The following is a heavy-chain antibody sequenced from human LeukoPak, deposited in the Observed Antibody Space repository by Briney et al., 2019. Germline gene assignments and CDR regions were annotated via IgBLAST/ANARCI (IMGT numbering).Heavy chain of an antibody. CDR3: AREWTPSLDILTGYREHYFDY. J-gene: IGHJ4*02. Sequence: GGSLRLSCAASGFTFSSYSMNWVRQAPGKGLEWVSSISSSSSYIYYADSVKGRFTISRDNAKNSLYLQMNSLRAEDTAVYYCAREWTPSLDILTGYREHYFDYWGQGTLVTVSS. D-gene: IGHD3-9*01. V-gene: IGHV3-21*01. CDR1: GFTFSSYS. CDR2: ISSSSSYI.